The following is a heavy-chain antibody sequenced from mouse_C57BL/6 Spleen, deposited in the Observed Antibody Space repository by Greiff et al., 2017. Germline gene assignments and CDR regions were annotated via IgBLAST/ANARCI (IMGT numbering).Heavy chain of an antibody. Sequence: QVQLKQPGAELVKPGASVKLSCKASGYTFTSYWMHWVKQRPGQGLEWIGMIHPNSGSTNYNEKFKGKATLTVDKSTSTAYMQLSSLTSEDSAVYDCAREGSSARYAMDYWGQGTSVTVSS. CDR3: AREGSSARYAMDY. CDR2: IHPNSGST. V-gene: IGHV1-64*01. J-gene: IGHJ4*01. D-gene: IGHD3-2*02. CDR1: GYTFTSYW.